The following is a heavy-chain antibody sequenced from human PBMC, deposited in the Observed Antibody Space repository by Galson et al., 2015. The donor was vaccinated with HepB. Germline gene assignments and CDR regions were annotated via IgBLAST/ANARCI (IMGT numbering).Heavy chain of an antibody. Sequence: SLRLSCAASGFTFSNYGTHWVRQAPGKGLEWVAVISYDGSNKYCADSVKGRFTISRDNSKNTLYLQMNSLRAEDTAVYYCAKGYCSGGTCYSWGRDYYGMDVWGQGTTVTVSS. CDR3: AKGYCSGGTCYSWGRDYYGMDV. V-gene: IGHV3-30*18. CDR2: ISYDGSNK. J-gene: IGHJ6*02. CDR1: GFTFSNYG. D-gene: IGHD2-15*01.